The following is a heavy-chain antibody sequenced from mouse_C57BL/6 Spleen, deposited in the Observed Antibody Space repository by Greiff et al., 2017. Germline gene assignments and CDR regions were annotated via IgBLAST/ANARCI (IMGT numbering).Heavy chain of an antibody. V-gene: IGHV1-69*01. CDR2: IDPSDSYT. CDR3: ARRGFTTVLDWYFDV. CDR1: GYTFTSYW. J-gene: IGHJ1*03. Sequence: QVQLQQPGAELVMPGASVKLSCKASGYTFTSYWTHWVKQRPGQGLEWIGEIDPSDSYTNYNQKFKGKSTLTVDKSSSTAYMQLSSLTSEDSAVYYCARRGFTTVLDWYFDVWGTAATVTVSS. D-gene: IGHD1-1*01.